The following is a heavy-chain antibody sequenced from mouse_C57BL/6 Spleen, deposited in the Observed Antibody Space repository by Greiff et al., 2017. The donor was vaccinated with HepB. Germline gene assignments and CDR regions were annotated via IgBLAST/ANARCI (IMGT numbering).Heavy chain of an antibody. V-gene: IGHV5-4*01. Sequence: EVQVVESGGGLVKPGGSLKLSCAASGFTFSSYAMSWVRQTPEKRLEWVATISDGGSYTYYPDNVKGRFTISRDNAKNNLYMQMSHLKSEDTAMYYCARDRPLGYDYFDDWGQGTTLTVSS. CDR2: ISDGGSYT. CDR3: ARDRPLGYDYFDD. D-gene: IGHD2-3*01. CDR1: GFTFSSYA. J-gene: IGHJ2*01.